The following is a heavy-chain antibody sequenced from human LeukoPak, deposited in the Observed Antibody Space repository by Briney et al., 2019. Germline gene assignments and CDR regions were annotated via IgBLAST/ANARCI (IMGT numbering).Heavy chain of an antibody. CDR3: ARAGEFGSSWEGDYYYYGMDV. CDR1: GFTVSSNY. CDR2: IYSGGST. V-gene: IGHV3-66*01. Sequence: PGGSLRLSCAASGFTVSSNYMSWVRQAPGKGLEWVSVIYSGGSTYYADSVKGRFTISRDNSKNTLYLQMNSLRAEDTAVYYCARAGEFGSSWEGDYYYYGMDVWGQGTTVTVSS. J-gene: IGHJ6*02. D-gene: IGHD6-13*01.